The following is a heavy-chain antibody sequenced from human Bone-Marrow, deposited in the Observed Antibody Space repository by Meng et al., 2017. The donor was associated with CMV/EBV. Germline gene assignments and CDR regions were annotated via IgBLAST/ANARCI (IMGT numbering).Heavy chain of an antibody. D-gene: IGHD5-24*01. CDR3: ARLGMATPGDY. Sequence: SETLSLTCTVSGGSISSSSYYWGWIRQPPGKGLEWIGSIYYSGSTYYNPSLKSRVTISVDTSKNQFSLKLSSVTAADTAVYYCARLGMATPGDYWGQGTLVTVSS. CDR2: IYYSGST. J-gene: IGHJ4*02. V-gene: IGHV4-39*07. CDR1: GGSISSSSYY.